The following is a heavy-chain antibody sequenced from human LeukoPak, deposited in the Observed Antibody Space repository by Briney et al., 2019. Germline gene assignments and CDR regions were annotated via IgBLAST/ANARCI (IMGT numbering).Heavy chain of an antibody. CDR2: IKQDGSEK. CDR3: ARVGGYSFAQEGYYFGMDV. D-gene: IGHD5-12*01. V-gene: IGHV3-7*03. J-gene: IGHJ6*02. Sequence: RGSLRLSCAASGFTFSSYWMTWVRQAPGKGLEWVANIKQDGSEKEYVDSVKGRFTVSRDNAKSSLYLQVNSLRVEDTAIYYCARVGGYSFAQEGYYFGMDVWGQGPTVTVSS. CDR1: GFTFSSYW.